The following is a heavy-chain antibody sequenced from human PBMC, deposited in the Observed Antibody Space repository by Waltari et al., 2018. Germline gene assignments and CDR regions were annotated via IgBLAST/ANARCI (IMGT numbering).Heavy chain of an antibody. V-gene: IGHV3-74*03. Sequence: EEQLVESGGGLVQPGDPLRLSCAASGFPFSSFWMNWVRHAPGQGPLWVSRISTDASDTTYADSVKGRFTISRDNARNTLYLQMNRLRAEDTAVYFCARVSRRTYRSPVPGRHYYYGMDVWGQGTTVTVSS. CDR1: GFPFSSFW. CDR2: ISTDASDT. CDR3: ARVSRRTYRSPVPGRHYYYGMDV. D-gene: IGHD1-1*01. J-gene: IGHJ6*02.